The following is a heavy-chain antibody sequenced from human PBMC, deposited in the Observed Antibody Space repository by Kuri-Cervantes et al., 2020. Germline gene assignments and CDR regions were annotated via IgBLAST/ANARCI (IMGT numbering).Heavy chain of an antibody. CDR2: IYYSGST. CDR3: ARDYITMVRAYYGMDV. CDR1: GGSISSGGYY. V-gene: IGHV4-31*03. D-gene: IGHD3-10*01. Sequence: SETLSLTCTVSGGSISSGGYYWSWIRQHPGKGLEWIGYIYYSGSTYYNPSLKSRVTISVDTSKNQFSLELSSVTAADTAVYYCARDYITMVRAYYGMDVWGQGTTVTVSS. J-gene: IGHJ6*02.